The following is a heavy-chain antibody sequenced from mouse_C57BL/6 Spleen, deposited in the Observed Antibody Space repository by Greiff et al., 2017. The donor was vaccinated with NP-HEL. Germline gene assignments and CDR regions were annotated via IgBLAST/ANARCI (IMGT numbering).Heavy chain of an antibody. V-gene: IGHV5-9-1*02. Sequence: EVKLMESGEGLVKPGGSLKLSCAASGFTFSSYAMSWVRQTPEKRLEWVAYISSGGDYIYYADTVKGRFTISRDNARNTLYLQMSSLKSEDTAMYYCTRVTPVPGNYFDYWGQGTTLTVSS. CDR3: TRVTPVPGNYFDY. D-gene: IGHD1-1*01. CDR2: ISSGGDYI. CDR1: GFTFSSYA. J-gene: IGHJ2*01.